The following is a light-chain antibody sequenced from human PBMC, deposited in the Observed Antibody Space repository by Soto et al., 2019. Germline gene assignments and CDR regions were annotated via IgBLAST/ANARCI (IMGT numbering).Light chain of an antibody. J-gene: IGKJ5*01. CDR3: QLSHTIPLT. CDR1: QSISRY. V-gene: IGKV1-39*01. Sequence: EIHMTQSPSSLSASVGYIVTISCRASQSISRYLNWYQQKPGKAPKLLIFSASGLQSGVPSRFSGGGYGTEFTLTISSLQLEDFATYYCQLSHTIPLTFGGGTRLEIK. CDR2: SAS.